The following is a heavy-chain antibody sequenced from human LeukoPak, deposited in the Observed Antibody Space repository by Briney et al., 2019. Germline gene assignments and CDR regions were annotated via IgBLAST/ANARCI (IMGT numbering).Heavy chain of an antibody. CDR1: GGSISSYY. V-gene: IGHV4-59*01. D-gene: IGHD4-17*01. J-gene: IGHJ3*02. Sequence: SETLSLTCTVSGGSISSYYWSWIRQPPGKGLEWIGYIYYSGSTNYNPSLKSRVTISVDTSKNQFSLKLSSVTAADTAVYYCARYRSRDYAYAFDIWGQGTMVTVSS. CDR3: ARYRSRDYAYAFDI. CDR2: IYYSGST.